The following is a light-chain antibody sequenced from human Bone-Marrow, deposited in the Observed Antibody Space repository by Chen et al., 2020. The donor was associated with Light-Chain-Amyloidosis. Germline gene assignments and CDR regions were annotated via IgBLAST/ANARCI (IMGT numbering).Light chain of an antibody. Sequence: SYELTQPPSVSVFPGPTARITCSGDDLPTKYAYWYQQKPGQAPVLVIHRDTERPSGISERFSGSSSGTTATLTSSGGQAEDEAEYHCQSADSSGTYEVIFGGGTKLTVL. V-gene: IGLV3-25*03. CDR3: QSADSSGTYEVI. CDR1: DLPTKY. CDR2: RDT. J-gene: IGLJ2*01.